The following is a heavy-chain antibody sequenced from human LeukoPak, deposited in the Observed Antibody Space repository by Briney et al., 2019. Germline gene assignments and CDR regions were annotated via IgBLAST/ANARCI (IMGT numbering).Heavy chain of an antibody. Sequence: TPSETLSLTCTVSGGSISSCFWSWMGQPARKGGHGVGRIYTTGSTNHNPSLQSRVTMSVDTSKNQFSLGLRSVTAADTAVYYCARQIASARTAGFDFWGQGDLVSVSS. CDR2: IYTTGST. D-gene: IGHD6-13*01. J-gene: IGHJ4*02. CDR1: GGSISSCF. V-gene: IGHV4-4*07. CDR3: ARQIASARTAGFDF.